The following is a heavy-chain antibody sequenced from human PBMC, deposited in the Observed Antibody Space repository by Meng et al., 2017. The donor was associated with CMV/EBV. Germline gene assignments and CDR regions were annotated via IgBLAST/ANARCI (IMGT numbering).Heavy chain of an antibody. D-gene: IGHD3-10*01. CDR3: ARGYYGSGSYFPSFDY. CDR1: GFTFSSYS. V-gene: IGHV3-21*01. Sequence: GESLISCAASGFTFSSYSMNWVRQAPGKGLEWVSSISSSSSYIYYADSVKGRFTISRDNAKNSLYLQMNSLRAEDTAVYYCARGYYGSGSYFPSFDYWGQGTLVTVSS. CDR2: ISSSSSYI. J-gene: IGHJ4*02.